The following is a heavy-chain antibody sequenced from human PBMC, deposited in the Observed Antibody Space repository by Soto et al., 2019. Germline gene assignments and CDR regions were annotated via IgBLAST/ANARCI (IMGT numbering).Heavy chain of an antibody. V-gene: IGHV6-1*01. Sequence: QVQLQQSGPGLVKPSQTLSLTCAISGDSFSTNNVAWNWIRQSPSGGLEWLGRTGYTSKWYNDYAVSVRSRITINPDTSKNQFSLQLNSVTLDDTAVYYCARGKYSAFDYWGQGTLVTVSS. CDR3: ARGKYSAFDY. CDR2: TGYTSKWYN. CDR1: GDSFSTNNVA. D-gene: IGHD5-18*01. J-gene: IGHJ4*02.